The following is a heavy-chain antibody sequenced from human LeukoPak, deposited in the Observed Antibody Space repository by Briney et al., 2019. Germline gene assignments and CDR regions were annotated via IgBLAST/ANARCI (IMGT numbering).Heavy chain of an antibody. D-gene: IGHD6-6*01. V-gene: IGHV3-23*01. Sequence: GGSLRLSCAASGFTFSNAWMSWVRQAPGKGLEWVSTFSGSGGSTYYADSVKGRFTISRDNSRSTLFLQMNSLRAEDTAVYYCAKGESGSYYSSSLSWGQGTLVTVSS. CDR1: GFTFSNAW. CDR2: FSGSGGST. CDR3: AKGESGSYYSSSLS. J-gene: IGHJ4*02.